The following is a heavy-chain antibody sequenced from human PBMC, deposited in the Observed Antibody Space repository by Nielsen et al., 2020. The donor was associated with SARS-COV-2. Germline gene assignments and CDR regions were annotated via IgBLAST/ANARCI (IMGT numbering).Heavy chain of an antibody. J-gene: IGHJ6*03. D-gene: IGHD3-10*01. V-gene: IGHV3-11*04. CDR2: ISRSGSNI. CDR1: GFSFTDYY. Sequence: GGSLRLSCAASGFSFTDYYMKWIRQAPGKGLELVSYISRSGSNIYYADSAKGRFTILRDNAKNSLYLQMNSLRAEDTAVYYCARVAGRAMDVWGKGTTVTVSS. CDR3: ARVAGRAMDV.